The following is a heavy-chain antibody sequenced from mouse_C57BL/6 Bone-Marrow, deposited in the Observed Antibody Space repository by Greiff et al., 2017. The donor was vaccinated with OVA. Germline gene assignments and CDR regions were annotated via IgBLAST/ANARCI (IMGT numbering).Heavy chain of an antibody. CDR2: IYPRSGNT. CDR3: AAYYYGSRRDY. V-gene: IGHV1-81*01. J-gene: IGHJ2*01. Sequence: VQLQQSGAELARPGASVKLSCKASGYTFTSYGISWVKQRTGQGLEWIGEIYPRSGNTYYNEKFKGKATLTADKSYSTAYMELRSLTSEDSAVYFCAAYYYGSRRDYWGQGTALTVSS. CDR1: GYTFTSYG. D-gene: IGHD1-1*01.